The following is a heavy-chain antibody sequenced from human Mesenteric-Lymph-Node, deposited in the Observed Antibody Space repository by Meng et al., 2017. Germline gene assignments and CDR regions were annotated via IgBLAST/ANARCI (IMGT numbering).Heavy chain of an antibody. CDR2: INPNSGGT. CDR3: ASENSSGYLGYFQH. Sequence: QAQPVPAGAEVKKPGASVKVSCKASGYTFTGYYMHWVRQAPGQGLEWMGWINPNSGGTNYAQKFQGRVTMTRDTSISTAYMELSRLRSDDTAVYYCASENSSGYLGYFQHWGQGTLVTVSS. V-gene: IGHV1-2*02. CDR1: GYTFTGYY. D-gene: IGHD3-22*01. J-gene: IGHJ1*01.